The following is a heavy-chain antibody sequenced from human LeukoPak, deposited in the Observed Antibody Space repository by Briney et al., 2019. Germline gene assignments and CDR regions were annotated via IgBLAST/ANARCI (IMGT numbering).Heavy chain of an antibody. Sequence: GGSLRLSCAASGFTFDDYGMSWVRQAPGKGLEWVSGINWNGGSKGYADSVKGRFTISRDNAKNSLYLQMNSLRAEDTALYYCARGGSYRRSWYWYFDLWGRGTLVTVSS. CDR2: INWNGGSK. CDR1: GFTFDDYG. CDR3: ARGGSYRRSWYWYFDL. V-gene: IGHV3-20*04. D-gene: IGHD6-13*01. J-gene: IGHJ2*01.